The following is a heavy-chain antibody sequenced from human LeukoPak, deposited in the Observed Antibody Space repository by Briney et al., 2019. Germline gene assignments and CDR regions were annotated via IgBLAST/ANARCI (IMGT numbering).Heavy chain of an antibody. D-gene: IGHD6-19*01. Sequence: SETLSLTCTVSGGSISSIGYYWAWIRQPPGKGLEWIGSIYYSGSTYYNPSLKSRVTISVDTSKSQFSLKLSSVTAADTAVYYCARGYSSGWLPGWFDPWGQGTLVTVSS. CDR2: IYYSGST. CDR3: ARGYSSGWLPGWFDP. J-gene: IGHJ5*02. CDR1: GGSISSIGYY. V-gene: IGHV4-39*07.